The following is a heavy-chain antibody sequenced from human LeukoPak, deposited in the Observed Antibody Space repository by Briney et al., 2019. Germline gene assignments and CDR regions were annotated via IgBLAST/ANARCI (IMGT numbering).Heavy chain of an antibody. CDR3: AKDYRGYYDSSAWDY. V-gene: IGHV3-30*02. D-gene: IGHD3-22*01. J-gene: IGHJ4*02. CDR2: IWYDGSNK. Sequence: GGSLRLSCAASGFTVISNYMSWVRQAPGKGLEWVAFIWYDGSNKDYTDSVKGRFTISRDNAKNRLHLQMNSLRAEDTAVYYCAKDYRGYYDSSAWDYWGQGTLVTVSS. CDR1: GFTVISNY.